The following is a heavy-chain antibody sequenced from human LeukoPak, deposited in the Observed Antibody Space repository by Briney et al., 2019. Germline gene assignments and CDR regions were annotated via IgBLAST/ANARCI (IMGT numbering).Heavy chain of an antibody. CDR3: ARGLGGDQGYFDL. D-gene: IGHD3-10*01. CDR1: GFTFSSYW. Sequence: GGSLRLSCAASGFTFSSYWMHWVRQAPGKGLELVSTINWNSGTLAYADSVKGRFTISRDNAKNSLYLQMNSLRTEDTALYYCARGLGGDQGYFDLWGRGTLATVSS. V-gene: IGHV3-9*01. J-gene: IGHJ2*01. CDR2: INWNSGTL.